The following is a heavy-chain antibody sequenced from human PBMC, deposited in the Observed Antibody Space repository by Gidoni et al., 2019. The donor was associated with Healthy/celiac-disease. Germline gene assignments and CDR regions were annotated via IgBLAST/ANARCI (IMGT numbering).Heavy chain of an antibody. J-gene: IGHJ4*02. CDR1: GFTFSSYR. Sequence: EVQLVESGGGLVKPGGSLRLSFAASGFTFSSYRRNWFRQAPGKGLEWVSSISSSSSYIYYADSVKGRFTISRDNAKNSLYLQMNSLRAEDTAVYYCARDRYYYDSSGYYELADYWGQGTLVTVSS. D-gene: IGHD3-22*01. CDR3: ARDRYYYDSSGYYELADY. CDR2: ISSSSSYI. V-gene: IGHV3-21*01.